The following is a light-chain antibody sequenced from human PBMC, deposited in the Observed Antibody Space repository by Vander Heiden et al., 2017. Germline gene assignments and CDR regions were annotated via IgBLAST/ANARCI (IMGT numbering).Light chain of an antibody. Sequence: QSALTQPRSVSGSPGQSVTISCTGTTSDAGAYNYVSWYQHHPGKAPTLMIYDVNERPSGVPDRFSGSKSGNAASLTIYGLQAEDEADYYCCSYAGSFTVIFGGGTKLTVL. V-gene: IGLV2-11*01. CDR1: TSDAGAYNY. CDR2: DVN. J-gene: IGLJ2*01. CDR3: CSYAGSFTVI.